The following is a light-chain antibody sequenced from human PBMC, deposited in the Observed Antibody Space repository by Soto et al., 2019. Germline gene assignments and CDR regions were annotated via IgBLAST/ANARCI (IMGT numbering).Light chain of an antibody. J-gene: IGKJ1*01. CDR2: GAS. V-gene: IGKV1-39*01. CDR1: QTVTTS. Sequence: DIQMTQSPSSLSASVGDRVTITCLARQTVTTSLNWYQQKPGKAPKLLIYGASSLQSGVPSRFTGSGSGTDVTLTISSLRPEEFATYHCQQSHSTPWTFGQGNKVEIK. CDR3: QQSHSTPWT.